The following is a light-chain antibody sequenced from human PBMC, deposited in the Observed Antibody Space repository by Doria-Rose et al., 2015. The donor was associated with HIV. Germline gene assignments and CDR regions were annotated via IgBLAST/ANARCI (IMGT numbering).Light chain of an antibody. CDR3: QQYGTSRGT. CDR2: DAS. Sequence: EIVLTQSPGTLSLSPGERATLSCRASQRVKSSYLAWYQQKPGQAPRLLIYDASTRATGIPDRFSGSGSGTDFTLTISRLESEDVAVYYCQQYGTSRGTFGQGTRLEIK. V-gene: IGKV3-20*01. J-gene: IGKJ5*01. CDR1: QRVKSSY.